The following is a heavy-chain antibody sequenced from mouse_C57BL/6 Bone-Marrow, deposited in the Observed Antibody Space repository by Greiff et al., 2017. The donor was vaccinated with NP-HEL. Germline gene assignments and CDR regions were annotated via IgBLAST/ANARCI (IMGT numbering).Heavy chain of an antibody. J-gene: IGHJ1*03. Sequence: ESGPGLVKPSQSLSLTCSVTGYSITSGYYWNWIRQFPGNKLEWMGYISYDGSNNYNPSLKNRISITRDTSKNQFFLKLNSVTTEDTATYYCARDYSNSGWYFDVWGTGTTVTVSS. V-gene: IGHV3-6*01. CDR2: ISYDGSN. CDR1: GYSITSGYY. CDR3: ARDYSNSGWYFDV. D-gene: IGHD2-5*01.